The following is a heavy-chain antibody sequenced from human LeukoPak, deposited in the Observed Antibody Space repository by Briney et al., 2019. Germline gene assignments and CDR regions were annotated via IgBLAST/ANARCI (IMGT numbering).Heavy chain of an antibody. Sequence: PGRSLRLSCAASGFTFSSYGMHWVRQAPGKGLEWVAVIWYDGSNKYYADSVKGRFTISRDNSKNTLYLQMSSLRAEDTAVYYCAKTYCGGDCYSEIDCWGQGTLVTVSS. CDR3: AKTYCGGDCYSEIDC. CDR1: GFTFSSYG. V-gene: IGHV3-33*06. D-gene: IGHD2-21*02. CDR2: IWYDGSNK. J-gene: IGHJ4*02.